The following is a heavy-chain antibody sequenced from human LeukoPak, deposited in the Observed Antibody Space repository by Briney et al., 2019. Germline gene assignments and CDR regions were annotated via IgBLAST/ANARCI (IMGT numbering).Heavy chain of an antibody. J-gene: IGHJ4*02. Sequence: SETLSLTCTVSGGSISSYYWSWIRQPAGKGLEWIGRVYTSGSTNYNPSLKSRVTMSVDTSKNQFSLKLSSVTAADAAVCYCARVRSGWYVFDYWGQGTLVTVSS. CDR3: ARVRSGWYVFDY. V-gene: IGHV4-4*07. CDR2: VYTSGST. CDR1: GGSISSYY. D-gene: IGHD6-19*01.